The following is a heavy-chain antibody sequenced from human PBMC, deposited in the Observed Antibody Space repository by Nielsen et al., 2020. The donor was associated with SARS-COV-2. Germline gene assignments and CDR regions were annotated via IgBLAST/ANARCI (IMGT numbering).Heavy chain of an antibody. CDR1: GFSFSSYA. Sequence: GESLKISCAASGFSFSSYAMSWVRQAPGKGLEWVSGINTVGNAFYADSVKGRFTVSRDNSKNTLYLQMNSLRAEDTAVYYCANLITGINEYYYYGMDVWGQGTTVTVSS. V-gene: IGHV3-23*01. CDR3: ANLITGINEYYYYGMDV. D-gene: IGHD1-20*01. J-gene: IGHJ6*02. CDR2: INTVGNA.